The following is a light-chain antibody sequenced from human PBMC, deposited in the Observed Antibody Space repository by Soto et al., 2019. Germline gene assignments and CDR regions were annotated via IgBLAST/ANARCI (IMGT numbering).Light chain of an antibody. J-gene: IGKJ1*01. CDR1: QSVSSN. V-gene: IGKV3-15*01. CDR2: GAS. CDR3: QQYNNWPRT. Sequence: EIVMTQSPATLSVSPGERATLSCRASQSVSSNLAWYQQKPGQAPRLLIYGASTRATGIPARFSGSGSGTEFTLTISSLQSEDFAVYYCQQYNNWPRTFGQATKVDSK.